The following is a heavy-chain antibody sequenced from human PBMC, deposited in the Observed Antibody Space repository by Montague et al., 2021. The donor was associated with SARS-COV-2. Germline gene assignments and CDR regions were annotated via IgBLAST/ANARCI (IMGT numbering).Heavy chain of an antibody. CDR3: ARLRDGVVPSPTLGVGPYYSYYYMDV. J-gene: IGHJ6*03. D-gene: IGHD3-10*01. V-gene: IGHV4-34*01. CDR1: GGSFSGNY. Sequence: SETLSLTCAVYGGSFSGNYWNWIRQPPGKGLEWIGEINHGGSTNYNPSLKSRLTISADTSKNQFSLKLTSVAAADTAVYYCARLRDGVVPSPTLGVGPYYSYYYMDVWGKGTTVTVSS. CDR2: INHGGST.